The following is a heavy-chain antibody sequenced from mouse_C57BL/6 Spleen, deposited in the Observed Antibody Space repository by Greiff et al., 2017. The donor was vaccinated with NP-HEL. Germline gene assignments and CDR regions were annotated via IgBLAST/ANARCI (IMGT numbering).Heavy chain of an antibody. Sequence: EVKVVESGGDLVKPGGSLKLSCAASGFTFSSYGMSWVRQTPDKRLEWVATISSGGSYTYYPDSVKGRFTISRDNAKNTLNLQMSSLKSEDTAMYYCARRGPYYGSSDWYFDVWGTGTTVTVSS. CDR2: ISSGGSYT. D-gene: IGHD1-1*01. CDR1: GFTFSSYG. J-gene: IGHJ1*03. V-gene: IGHV5-6*02. CDR3: ARRGPYYGSSDWYFDV.